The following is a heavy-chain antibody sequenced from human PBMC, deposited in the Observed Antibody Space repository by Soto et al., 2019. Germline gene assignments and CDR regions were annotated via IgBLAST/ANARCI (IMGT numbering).Heavy chain of an antibody. D-gene: IGHD4-17*01. V-gene: IGHV4-39*01. CDR3: ERHFGDFAPSYYYYGMDV. CDR1: GGSISSSSYY. Sequence: SETLSLTCTVSGGSISSSSYYWGWIRQPPGKGLEWIGSIYYSGSTYYNPSLKSRVTISVDTSKNQFSLKLSSVTAADTAVYYCERHFGDFAPSYYYYGMDVWGQGTTVTVSS. CDR2: IYYSGST. J-gene: IGHJ6*02.